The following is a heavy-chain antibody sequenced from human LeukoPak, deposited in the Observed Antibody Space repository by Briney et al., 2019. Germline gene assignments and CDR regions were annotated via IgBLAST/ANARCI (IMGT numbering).Heavy chain of an antibody. CDR3: AKSWGYEQWPDY. V-gene: IGHV3-30*02. J-gene: IGHJ4*02. Sequence: PGGSLRLSCAASGFTFSSYGMHWVRQAPGKGLEWVAFIRYDGSNKYYADSVKGRFTISRDSSKNTLYLQMNSLRAEDTAVYYCAKSWGYEQWPDYWGQGTLVTVSS. CDR1: GFTFSSYG. CDR2: IRYDGSNK. D-gene: IGHD6-19*01.